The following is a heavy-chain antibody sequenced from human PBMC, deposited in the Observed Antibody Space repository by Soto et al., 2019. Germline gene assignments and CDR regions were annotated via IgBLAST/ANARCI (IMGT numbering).Heavy chain of an antibody. CDR3: ARPFFDSSDYFYGMDV. Sequence: GESLKISCKGSGYSFTSYWIGWVRQMPGKGLEWMGIIYPDDSDTRYSPSFQGQVTISADKSISTAYLQWSSLKASDTAMYYCARPFFDSSDYFYGMDVWGQGTTVTV. J-gene: IGHJ6*02. CDR2: IYPDDSDT. V-gene: IGHV5-51*01. D-gene: IGHD6-19*01. CDR1: GYSFTSYW.